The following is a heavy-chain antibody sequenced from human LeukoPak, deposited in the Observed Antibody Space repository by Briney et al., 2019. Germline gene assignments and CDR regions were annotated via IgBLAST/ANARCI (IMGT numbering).Heavy chain of an antibody. D-gene: IGHD6-13*01. CDR1: GGTFSSYA. Sequence: SVKVSCKASGGTFSSYAISWVRQAPGQGLEWMGGIIPIFGTANYAQKFRGRVTITADESTSTAYMELSSLRSEDTAVYYCARGRIAAAGKGWYYYYYMDVWGKGTTVTVSS. V-gene: IGHV1-69*13. CDR3: ARGRIAAAGKGWYYYYYMDV. CDR2: IIPIFGTA. J-gene: IGHJ6*03.